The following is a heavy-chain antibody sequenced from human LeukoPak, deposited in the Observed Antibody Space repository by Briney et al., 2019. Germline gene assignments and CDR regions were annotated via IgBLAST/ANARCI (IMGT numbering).Heavy chain of an antibody. V-gene: IGHV1-69*13. CDR2: IIPIFGTA. CDR3: ARTQRYCSRTTCSYSFES. Sequence: GASVKVSCKASGGTFSSYAISWVRQAPGQGFEWMGGIIPIFGTANYAQKFQGRVTITADESTSTAYMELSSLRSEDTAVYYCARTQRYCSRTTCSYSFESWGQGTLVTVSS. CDR1: GGTFSSYA. D-gene: IGHD2-2*01. J-gene: IGHJ4*02.